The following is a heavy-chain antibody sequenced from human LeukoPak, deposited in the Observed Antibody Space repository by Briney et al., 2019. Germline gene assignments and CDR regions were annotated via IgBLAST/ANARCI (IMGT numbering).Heavy chain of an antibody. J-gene: IGHJ4*02. CDR3: ARVRNYYDSSGYSYYFDY. V-gene: IGHV3-21*01. CDR2: ISSSSSYI. D-gene: IGHD3-22*01. CDR1: GFTFSSYS. Sequence: GGSLRLSCAASGFTFSSYSMNWVRQAPGKGLEWVSSISSSSSYIYYADSVKGRFTISRDNAKNSLYLQMNSLRAEDTAVYYCARVRNYYDSSGYSYYFDYWGQGTLVTVSS.